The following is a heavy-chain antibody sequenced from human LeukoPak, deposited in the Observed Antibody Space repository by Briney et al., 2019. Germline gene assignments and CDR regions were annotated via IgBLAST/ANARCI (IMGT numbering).Heavy chain of an antibody. CDR2: ISSSGSTI. CDR3: ATTPHGKFTFWSGYSDPLDY. CDR1: GFTFSDYY. Sequence: GGSLRLSCAASGFTFSDYYMSWIRQAPGKGLEWVSYISSSGSTIYYADSVKGRFTISRDNAKNSLYLQMNSLRAEDTAVYYCATTPHGKFTFWSGYSDPLDYWGQGTLVTISS. D-gene: IGHD3-3*01. J-gene: IGHJ4*02. V-gene: IGHV3-11*04.